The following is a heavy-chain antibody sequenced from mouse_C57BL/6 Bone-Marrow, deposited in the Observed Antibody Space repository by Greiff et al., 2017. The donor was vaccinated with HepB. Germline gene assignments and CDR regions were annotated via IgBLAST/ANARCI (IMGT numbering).Heavy chain of an antibody. CDR3: THGGYYYGSSYWYFDV. Sequence: VQLKESGTVLARPGASVKMSCKTSGYTFTSYWMHWVKQRPGQGLEWIWAIYPGNSDTSYNQKFKGKAKLTAVTSASTAYMELSSLTNEDSAVYYCTHGGYYYGSSYWYFDVWGTGTTVTVSS. V-gene: IGHV1-5*01. CDR2: IYPGNSDT. J-gene: IGHJ1*03. D-gene: IGHD1-1*01. CDR1: GYTFTSYW.